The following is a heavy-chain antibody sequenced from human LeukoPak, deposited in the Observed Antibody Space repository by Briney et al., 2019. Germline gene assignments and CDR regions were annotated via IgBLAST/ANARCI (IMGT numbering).Heavy chain of an antibody. J-gene: IGHJ6*03. CDR1: GFTFSDYY. CDR2: ISSSGSTI. D-gene: IGHD6-19*01. V-gene: IGHV3-11*04. Sequence: GGSLRLSCAASGFTFSDYYMSWIRQAPGKGLEWVSYISSSGSTIYYADSVKGRFTISRDNAKNSLYLQMNSLRAEDTAVYYCAKSSGWSYYYMDVWGKGTTVTVSS. CDR3: AKSSGWSYYYMDV.